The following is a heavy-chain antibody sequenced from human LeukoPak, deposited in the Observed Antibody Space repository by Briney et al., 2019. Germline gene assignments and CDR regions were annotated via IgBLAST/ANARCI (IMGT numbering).Heavy chain of an antibody. J-gene: IGHJ4*02. V-gene: IGHV3-53*01. D-gene: IGHD1-14*01. CDR2: LYSDGNT. CDR1: GFTVITND. Sequence: GDSLRLSCAASGFTVITNDMPWVRQAPGKGLECVSVLYSDGNTKYADSVQGRFTISRDNSKNTLYLEMNSLSPDDTAVYYCARGVEPLAANTLAYWGQGTLVTVSS. CDR3: ARGVEPLAANTLAY.